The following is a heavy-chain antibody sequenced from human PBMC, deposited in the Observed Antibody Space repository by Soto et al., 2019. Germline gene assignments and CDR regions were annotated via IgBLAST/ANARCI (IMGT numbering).Heavy chain of an antibody. D-gene: IGHD3-16*01. CDR1: GFTVSTKY. CDR2: IYSGGST. J-gene: IGHJ4*02. Sequence: EVQLVESGGGLVQPGGSLRLSCAASGFTVSTKYMSWVRQAPGKGLEWVSVIYSGGSTFYADSVRGRFAISRDNSKNTVNLQMNSLRAEDTAVYYCARDPWAADYWGQGTVVTVSS. V-gene: IGHV3-66*01. CDR3: ARDPWAADY.